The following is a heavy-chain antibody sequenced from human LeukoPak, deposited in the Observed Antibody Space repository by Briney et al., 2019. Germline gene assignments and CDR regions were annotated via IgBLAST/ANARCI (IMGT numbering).Heavy chain of an antibody. V-gene: IGHV4-59*08. Sequence: PSETLSLTCTISGDSINSYHWSWLRQPPGSKLEWIGYFYYSGSTNYNPSLKSRVTISVDTSKNQFSLKLSSVTAADTAMYYCAKSRGWYFDLWGRGTLVTVSS. J-gene: IGHJ2*01. CDR1: GDSINSYH. CDR3: AKSRGWYFDL. CDR2: FYYSGST.